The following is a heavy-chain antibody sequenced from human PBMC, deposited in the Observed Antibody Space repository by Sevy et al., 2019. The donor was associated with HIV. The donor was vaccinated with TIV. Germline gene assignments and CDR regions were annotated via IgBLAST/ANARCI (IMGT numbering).Heavy chain of an antibody. CDR3: AKEAGSGRVTIFGVVIKGFIDY. V-gene: IGHV3-30*18. CDR2: ISYDGSNK. CDR1: GFTFSSYG. J-gene: IGHJ4*02. Sequence: GGSLRLSCAASGFTFSSYGMHWVRQAPGKGLEWVAVISYDGSNKYYADSGKGRFTISRDNSKNTLYLQMNSLRAEDTAVYYCAKEAGSGRVTIFGVVIKGFIDYWGQGTLVTVSS. D-gene: IGHD3-3*01.